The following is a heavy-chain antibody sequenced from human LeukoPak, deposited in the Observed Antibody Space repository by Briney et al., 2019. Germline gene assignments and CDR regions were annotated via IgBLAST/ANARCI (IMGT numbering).Heavy chain of an antibody. Sequence: PGGSLRLSCAASGFTFSSYAMSWVRQAPGQGLEWVSAISGSGGSTYYADSVKGRFTISRDNSKNTLYLQMNSLRAEDTAVYYCAKGRTWIQLWFAYWGQGTLVTVSS. V-gene: IGHV3-23*01. D-gene: IGHD5-18*01. CDR1: GFTFSSYA. CDR2: ISGSGGST. J-gene: IGHJ4*02. CDR3: AKGRTWIQLWFAY.